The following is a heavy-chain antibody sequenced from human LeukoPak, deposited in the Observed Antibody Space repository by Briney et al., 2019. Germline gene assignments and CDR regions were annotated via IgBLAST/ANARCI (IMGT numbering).Heavy chain of an antibody. Sequence: GASVKVSCKASGYTLTNYYMHWVRQAPGQGLEWIGIINPVGGSTTYAQQFQGRITMTRDTSTSTLYMELSSLRSDDTAVYYCARTYSYDSRDLDYWGQGTLVTASS. CDR2: INPVGGST. V-gene: IGHV1-46*01. CDR1: GYTLTNYY. D-gene: IGHD3-22*01. J-gene: IGHJ4*02. CDR3: ARTYSYDSRDLDY.